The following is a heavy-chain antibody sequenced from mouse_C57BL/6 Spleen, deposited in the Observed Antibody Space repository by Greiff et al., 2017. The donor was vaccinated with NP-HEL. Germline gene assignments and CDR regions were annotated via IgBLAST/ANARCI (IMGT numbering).Heavy chain of an antibody. Sequence: EVQLQQSGPELVKPGASVKISCTASGYTFTDYYMNWVKQSHGKSLEWIGDINPNNGGTSYNQKFKGKATLTVDKSSSTAYMELRSLTSEDSAVYYCARPYSNYVRYAMDYWGQGTSVTVSS. CDR3: ARPYSNYVRYAMDY. J-gene: IGHJ4*01. CDR2: INPNNGGT. CDR1: GYTFTDYY. D-gene: IGHD2-5*01. V-gene: IGHV1-26*01.